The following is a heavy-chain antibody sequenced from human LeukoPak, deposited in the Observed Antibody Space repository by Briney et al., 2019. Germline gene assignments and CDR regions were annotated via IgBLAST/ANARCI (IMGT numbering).Heavy chain of an antibody. CDR1: GFTFSSYA. D-gene: IGHD3-22*01. CDR3: AGDRVTMIVVVDYYFDY. Sequence: GGSLRLSCAASGFTFSSYATHWVRQAPGKGLEWVAVISYGGSNKYYADSVKGRFTISRDNSKNTLYLQMNSLRAEDTAVYYCAGDRVTMIVVVDYYFDYWGQGTLVTVSS. J-gene: IGHJ4*02. CDR2: ISYGGSNK. V-gene: IGHV3-30-3*01.